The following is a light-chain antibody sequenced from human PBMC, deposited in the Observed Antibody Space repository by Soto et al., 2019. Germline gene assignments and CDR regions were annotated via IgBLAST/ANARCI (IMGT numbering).Light chain of an antibody. CDR1: QTISSW. CDR2: KAS. J-gene: IGKJ1*01. V-gene: IGKV1-5*03. CDR3: QHYSSYSEA. Sequence: DIQLTQSPSTLSGTVGDRVTITCRASQTISSWLAWYQQKPGKAPKLLIYKASTLKSGVPSRFSGSGSGTECTLTISSLQPDDFAPYYCQHYSSYSEAFGQGTKVDIK.